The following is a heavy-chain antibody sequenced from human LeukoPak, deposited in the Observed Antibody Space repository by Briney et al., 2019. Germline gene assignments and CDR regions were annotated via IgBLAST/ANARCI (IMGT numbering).Heavy chain of an antibody. V-gene: IGHV1-69*06. CDR2: IIPIFGTT. CDR1: GDTFSNYV. J-gene: IGHJ6*03. D-gene: IGHD5-24*01. CDR3: AKGREMSAILGAHYYYINV. Sequence: SVKASCKASGDTFSNYVITWVRQAPGQGLEWVGWIIPIFGTTKYAQRFQDRVTITADRSMTTAYMDLTSLKYDDTAVYFCAKGREMSAILGAHYYYINVWGKGTTVTVSS.